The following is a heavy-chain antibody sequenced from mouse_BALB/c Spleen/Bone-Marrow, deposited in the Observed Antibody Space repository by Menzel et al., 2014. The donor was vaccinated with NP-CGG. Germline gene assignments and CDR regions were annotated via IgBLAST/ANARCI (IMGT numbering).Heavy chain of an antibody. V-gene: IGHV2-6-4*01. CDR1: GFSLSRYN. Sequence: VKLMESGPGLVAPSQNLSITCTVSGFSLSRYNIHWIRQPPGKGLEWLGMIWGGGGTDHNSALKSRLRIGKDSSKSQIFLKINSLQIDDTAMYYCARKDGGYYVMDYWGQGTSVTVSS. CDR3: ARKDGGYYVMDY. J-gene: IGHJ4*01. D-gene: IGHD2-3*01. CDR2: IWGGGGT.